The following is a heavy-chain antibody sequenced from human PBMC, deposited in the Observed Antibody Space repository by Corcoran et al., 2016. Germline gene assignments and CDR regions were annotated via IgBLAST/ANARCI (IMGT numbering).Heavy chain of an antibody. V-gene: IGHV3-30*18. J-gene: IGHJ6*02. CDR2: ISYDGSNK. CDR1: GFTFSSYG. Sequence: QVQLVESGGGVVQPGRSLRLSCAASGFTFSSYGMHWVRQAPGKGLEWVAVISYDGSNKYYADSVKGRFTISRDNSKNTLYLQMNSLRAEDTAMYYCAKDDYGMDVWGQGTTVTVSS. CDR3: AKDDYGMDV.